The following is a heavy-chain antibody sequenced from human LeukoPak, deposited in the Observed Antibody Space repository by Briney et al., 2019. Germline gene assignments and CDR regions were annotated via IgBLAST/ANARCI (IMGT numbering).Heavy chain of an antibody. V-gene: IGHV4-38-2*02. D-gene: IGHD2-2*01. Sequence: SETLSLTCTDSGYSISSGYYWGWIRQPPGKGLEWIGSIYHSGSTYYNPSLKSRVTISVDTSKNQFSLKLSSVTAADTAVYYCARDHEVPAAYTQYNWFDPWGQGTLVTVSS. J-gene: IGHJ5*02. CDR3: ARDHEVPAAYTQYNWFDP. CDR1: GYSISSGYY. CDR2: IYHSGST.